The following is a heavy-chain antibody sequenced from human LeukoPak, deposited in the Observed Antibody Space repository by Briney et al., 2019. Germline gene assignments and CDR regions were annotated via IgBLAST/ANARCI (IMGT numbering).Heavy chain of an antibody. CDR1: GFTFSSYA. D-gene: IGHD3-10*01. Sequence: PGGSLRLSCAASGFTFSSYAMSWVRQAPGKGLEWVSAISGSGGSTYYADSVKGRFTISRDNSKNTLYLQMNSLRAEDTAVYYCAKVSRVTMVRGAYYYYGMDVWGQGTTVTVSS. CDR3: AKVSRVTMVRGAYYYYGMDV. J-gene: IGHJ6*02. V-gene: IGHV3-23*01. CDR2: ISGSGGST.